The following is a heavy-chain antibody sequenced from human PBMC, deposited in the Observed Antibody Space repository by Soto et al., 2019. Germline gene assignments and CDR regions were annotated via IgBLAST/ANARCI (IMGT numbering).Heavy chain of an antibody. J-gene: IGHJ6*02. CDR3: AREEGYYYGSRVYCYGMDV. D-gene: IGHD3-10*01. CDR1: GFTFSSYW. Sequence: EVQLVESGGGLVQPGGSLRLSCAASGFTFSSYWMSWVRQAPGKGLEWVANIKQDGSEKYYVDSVKGRFTISRDNAKNSLYLQMNSLRAEDTAVYYCAREEGYYYGSRVYCYGMDVWGQGTTVTVSS. V-gene: IGHV3-7*01. CDR2: IKQDGSEK.